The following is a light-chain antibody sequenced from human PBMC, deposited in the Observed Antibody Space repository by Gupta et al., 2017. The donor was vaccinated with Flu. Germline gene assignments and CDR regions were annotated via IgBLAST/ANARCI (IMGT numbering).Light chain of an antibody. CDR3: QAWYSSTALYV. J-gene: IGLJ1*01. Sequence: SSVLPQPPSVSVSLEPTASITRPGDNLVDKYACWYQQKPGQSPVLIIYQDSKRPSGIPVRFSGSNSENTATLTISGSQAMDEADYYYQAWYSSTALYVFGTGTKVTVL. V-gene: IGLV3-1*01. CDR1: NLVDKY. CDR2: QDS.